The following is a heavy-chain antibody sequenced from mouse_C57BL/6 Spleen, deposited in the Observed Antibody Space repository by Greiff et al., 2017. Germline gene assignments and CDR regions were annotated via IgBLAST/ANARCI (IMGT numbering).Heavy chain of an antibody. J-gene: IGHJ3*01. CDR3: ASPPGLADGSYGFAY. V-gene: IGHV1-80*01. Sequence: VKLVESGAELVKPGASVKISCKASGYAFSSYWMNWVKQRPGKGLEWIGQIYPGDGDTNYNGKFKGKSTLTADKSSSTAYMQLSSLTSEDTAVYFCASPPGLADGSYGFAYWGQGTLVTVSA. CDR2: IYPGDGDT. CDR1: GYAFSSYW. D-gene: IGHD2-3*01.